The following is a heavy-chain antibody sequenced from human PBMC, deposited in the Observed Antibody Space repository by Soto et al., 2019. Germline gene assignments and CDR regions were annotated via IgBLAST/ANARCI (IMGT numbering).Heavy chain of an antibody. CDR1: GFTFSSYA. J-gene: IGHJ6*02. CDR2: ISGSGGST. Sequence: GGSLRLSCAASGFTFSSYAMSWVRQAPGKGLEWVSAISGSGGSTYYADSVKGRFTISRDNSKNTLYLQMNSLRAEDTAVYYCAKDRDGYSYGYVDGMDVWGQGTTVTVSS. V-gene: IGHV3-23*01. D-gene: IGHD5-18*01. CDR3: AKDRDGYSYGYVDGMDV.